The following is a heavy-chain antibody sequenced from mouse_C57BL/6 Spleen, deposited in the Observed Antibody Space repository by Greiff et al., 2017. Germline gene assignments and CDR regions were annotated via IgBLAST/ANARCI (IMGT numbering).Heavy chain of an antibody. V-gene: IGHV5-6*01. CDR2: ISSGGSYT. Sequence: EVQLVESGGDLVKPGGSLKLSCAASGFTFSSYGMSWVRQTPDKSLEWVATISSGGSYTYYPDSVKGRFTISRDNAKNTLYLQMSSLKSEDTAMYYCARQGDGYYAMDYWGQGTSVTVSS. CDR3: ARQGDGYYAMDY. D-gene: IGHD2-3*01. J-gene: IGHJ4*01. CDR1: GFTFSSYG.